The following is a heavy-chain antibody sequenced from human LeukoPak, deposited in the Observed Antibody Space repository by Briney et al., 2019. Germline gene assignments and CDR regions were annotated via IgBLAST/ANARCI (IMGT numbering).Heavy chain of an antibody. Sequence: SETLSLTCAVYGGSFSGYFWSWIRQPPGKGLEWIGEINHSGSTNYNPSLKSRVTISIDTSKNQFSLKLSSVTAADTAVYYCARLITLRPRIYYYYYMDVWGKGTTVTASS. J-gene: IGHJ6*03. D-gene: IGHD1-14*01. CDR2: INHSGST. V-gene: IGHV4-34*01. CDR3: ARLITLRPRIYYYYYMDV. CDR1: GGSFSGYF.